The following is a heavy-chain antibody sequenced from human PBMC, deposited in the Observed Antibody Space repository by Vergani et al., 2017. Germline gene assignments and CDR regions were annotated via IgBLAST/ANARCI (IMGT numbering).Heavy chain of an antibody. CDR2: INPSGGST. Sequence: QVQLVQSGAEVKKPGASVKVSCKASGYTFSSYYMHWVRQAPGQGLEWMGIINPSGGSTSYAQKFQGRVTMTRDTSTGTVYMELSSLRAEDTAVYYCARDLVRGVIPLDYGMDVWGQGTTVTVSS. D-gene: IGHD3-10*01. V-gene: IGHV1-46*01. CDR3: ARDLVRGVIPLDYGMDV. J-gene: IGHJ6*02. CDR1: GYTFSSYY.